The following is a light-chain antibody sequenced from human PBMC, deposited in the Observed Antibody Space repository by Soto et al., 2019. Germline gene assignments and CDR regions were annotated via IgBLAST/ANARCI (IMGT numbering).Light chain of an antibody. Sequence: QSALTQPASVSGSPGQSITISCTGTSSDVGGYNYVSWYQQHPGKAPKLMIYDVSNRPSGVSNRFSGSKSGNTASLTISGLHAEDVADYYCSAYTSSSTLLYVFGTGTKLNVL. J-gene: IGLJ1*01. CDR3: SAYTSSSTLLYV. V-gene: IGLV2-14*01. CDR1: SSDVGGYNY. CDR2: DVS.